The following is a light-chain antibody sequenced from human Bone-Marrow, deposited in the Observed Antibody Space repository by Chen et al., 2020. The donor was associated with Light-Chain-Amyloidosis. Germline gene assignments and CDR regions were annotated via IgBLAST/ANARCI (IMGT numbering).Light chain of an antibody. Sequence: NFMLTQPHSVSESPGQTVIISCTRSSGSIATTYVQWYQQRPGSSPTTVIYEDDQRPSGVPDRFSGSIDGSTNSASLTSSGLKTEDEADYYCQSYQGSSQGVFGGGTKLTVL. CDR3: QSYQGSSQGV. V-gene: IGLV6-57*01. CDR1: SGSIATTY. CDR2: EDD. J-gene: IGLJ3*02.